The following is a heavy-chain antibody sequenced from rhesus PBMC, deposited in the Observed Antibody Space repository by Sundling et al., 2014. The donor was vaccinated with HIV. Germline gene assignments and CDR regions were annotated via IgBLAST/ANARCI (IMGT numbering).Heavy chain of an antibody. J-gene: IGHJ4*01. D-gene: IGHD6-43*01. CDR2: INSGGGST. CDR1: GFTFSSYG. V-gene: IGHV3S42*01. CDR3: AKDRGSSYYFDY. Sequence: EVQLVETGGGLVQPGGSLKLSCAASGFTFSSYGMSWVRQAPGKGLEWVSAINSGGGSTYYADSVKGRFTISRDNSKNTLSLQMNSLRAEDTAVYYCAKDRGSSYYFDYWGQGVLVTVSS.